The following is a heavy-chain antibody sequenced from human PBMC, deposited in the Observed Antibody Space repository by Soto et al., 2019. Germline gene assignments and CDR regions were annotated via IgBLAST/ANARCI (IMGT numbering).Heavy chain of an antibody. CDR2: INPNSGGT. CDR3: ARASYGSGSYSSNYYYGMDV. D-gene: IGHD3-10*01. V-gene: IGHV1-2*04. Sequence: ASVKVSCNASGYTFTGYYMHLVRQAPGQGLEWMGWINPNSGGTNYAQKLQGWVTMTRDTSISTAYMELSRLRSDDTAVYYCARASYGSGSYSSNYYYGMDVWGQGTTVTVSS. CDR1: GYTFTGYY. J-gene: IGHJ6*02.